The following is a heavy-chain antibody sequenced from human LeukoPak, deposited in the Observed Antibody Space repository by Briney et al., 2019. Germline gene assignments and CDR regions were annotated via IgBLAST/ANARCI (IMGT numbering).Heavy chain of an antibody. Sequence: GRSLRLSCAASGFTFSSYGMHWVRQAPGKGLEWVAVIWYDGSNKYYADSVKGRFTISRDNSKNTLYLQMNSLRAEDTAVYYCAREGQLGGIDYWGQGTLVTVSS. D-gene: IGHD6-6*01. CDR2: IWYDGSNK. J-gene: IGHJ4*02. CDR1: GFTFSSYG. V-gene: IGHV3-33*01. CDR3: AREGQLGGIDY.